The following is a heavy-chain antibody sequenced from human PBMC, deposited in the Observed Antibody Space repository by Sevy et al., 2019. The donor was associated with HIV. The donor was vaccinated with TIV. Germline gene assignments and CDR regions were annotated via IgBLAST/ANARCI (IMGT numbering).Heavy chain of an antibody. CDR2: IRNSPNSYTT. Sequence: GGCLRLSCAASGFTFSDHYVDWVRQAPGKGLERVGRIRNSPNSYTTDYAASVKGRFTISRDDSRNSVYLQMNSLKTHDSAVYYCIRGPNCGLGGCQQISPYCLDVWGKGATVTVSS. D-gene: IGHD2-15*01. CDR3: IRGPNCGLGGCQQISPYCLDV. J-gene: IGHJ6*03. V-gene: IGHV3-72*01. CDR1: GFTFSDHY.